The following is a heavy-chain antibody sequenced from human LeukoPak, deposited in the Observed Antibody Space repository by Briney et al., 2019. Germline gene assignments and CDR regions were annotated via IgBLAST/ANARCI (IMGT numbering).Heavy chain of an antibody. CDR1: GGSFSGYY. Sequence: SETLSLTCAVYGGSFSGYYWSWIRQPPGKGLEWIGYIYYSGSTYYNPSLKSRVTISVDTSKNQFSLKLSSVTAADTAVYYCASGFLGSSGYYPHYWGQGTLVTVSS. CDR2: IYYSGST. J-gene: IGHJ4*02. D-gene: IGHD3-22*01. V-gene: IGHV4-34*09. CDR3: ASGFLGSSGYYPHY.